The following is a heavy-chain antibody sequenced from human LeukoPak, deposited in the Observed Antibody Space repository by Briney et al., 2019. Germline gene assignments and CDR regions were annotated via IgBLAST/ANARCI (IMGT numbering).Heavy chain of an antibody. Sequence: AVTVSRKRCRCTFNNYAISWVRRAPGQGLGGVGVRVPIFCTANHPQQFQGGVRITASESAHTDYMELSSLRSEDAAVYYWARQAWADVGAKKTACAFDIWGQGTMVTVSS. J-gene: IGHJ3*02. CDR3: ARQAWADVGAKKTACAFDI. CDR2: RVPIFCTA. V-gene: IGHV1-69*13. D-gene: IGHD1-26*01. CDR1: RCTFNNYA.